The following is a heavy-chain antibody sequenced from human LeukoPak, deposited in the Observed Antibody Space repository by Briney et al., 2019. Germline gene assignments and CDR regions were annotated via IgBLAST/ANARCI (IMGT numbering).Heavy chain of an antibody. D-gene: IGHD6-13*01. CDR1: GFTFSSYA. Sequence: GGSLRLSCAASGFTFSSYAMSWVRQAPGKGLEWVSTISGSGDNTYNADSVKGRFTISRDNSKNTLYLQMNSLRAEDTAVYYCAKPPGSGSSWYFFDYWGQGTLVTVSS. CDR2: ISGSGDNT. J-gene: IGHJ4*02. V-gene: IGHV3-23*01. CDR3: AKPPGSGSSWYFFDY.